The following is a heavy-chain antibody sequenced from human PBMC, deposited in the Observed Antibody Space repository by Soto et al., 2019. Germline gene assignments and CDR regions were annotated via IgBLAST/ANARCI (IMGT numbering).Heavy chain of an antibody. D-gene: IGHD3-3*01. J-gene: IGHJ5*02. CDR2: ISAYNGNT. V-gene: IGHV1-18*01. CDR3: ARYRSHCDFWSGSTHRFDP. Sequence: ASVKVSCKASGYTFTSYGISWVRQAPGQGLEWMGWISAYNGNTNYAQKLQGRVTMTTDTSTSTAYMELRSLRSDDTAVYYCARYRSHCDFWSGSTHRFDPWGQGTLVTVSS. CDR1: GYTFTSYG.